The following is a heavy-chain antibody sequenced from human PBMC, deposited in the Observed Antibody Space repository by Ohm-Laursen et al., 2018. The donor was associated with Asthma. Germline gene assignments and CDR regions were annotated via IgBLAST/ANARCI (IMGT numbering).Heavy chain of an antibody. Sequence: SLRLSCTASGFTFSGYSMNWVRQAPGKGLEWVSYISSTSKTIYYADSVKGRFTISRDNSKNTLYLQMNSLRAEDTTVYYCASSYYYDSSGYYYVGDFDYWGQGTLVTVSS. J-gene: IGHJ4*02. CDR2: ISSTSKTI. D-gene: IGHD3-22*01. CDR1: GFTFSGYS. V-gene: IGHV3-48*01. CDR3: ASSYYYDSSGYYYVGDFDY.